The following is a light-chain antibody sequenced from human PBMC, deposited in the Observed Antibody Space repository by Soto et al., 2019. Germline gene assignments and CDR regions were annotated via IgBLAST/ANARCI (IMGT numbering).Light chain of an antibody. J-gene: IGKJ5*01. Sequence: EIVLTQSPGTLSFSPGERATLSCRASQSVRSSRLGWYQQKPGQPPRLLIYDASGRVTGTPHRFSGSGSWAYITLTISRLEPKEFAVYYGPHYGSSPINCGKATRLDIK. CDR1: QSVRSSR. CDR2: DAS. CDR3: PHYGSSPIN. V-gene: IGKV3-20*01.